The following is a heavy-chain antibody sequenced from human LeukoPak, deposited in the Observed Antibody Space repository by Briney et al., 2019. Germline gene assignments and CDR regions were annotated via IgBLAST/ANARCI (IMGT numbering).Heavy chain of an antibody. D-gene: IGHD5-24*01. J-gene: IGHJ4*02. CDR2: VNPNSGGT. V-gene: IGHV1-2*02. CDR1: GYTFTGYY. Sequence: ASVKVSCKASGYTFTGYYMHWVRQAPGQGLEWMGWVNPNSGGTNYAQKFQGRVTMTRDTTIGTAYMELSRLRSDDTAVYYCAREGSRDGYNLGYDYWGQGTLVTVSS. CDR3: AREGSRDGYNLGYDY.